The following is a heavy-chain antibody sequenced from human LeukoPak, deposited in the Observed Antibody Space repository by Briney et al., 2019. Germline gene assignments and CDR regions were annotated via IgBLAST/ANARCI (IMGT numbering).Heavy chain of an antibody. V-gene: IGHV3-23*01. CDR1: GFTFSTYA. D-gene: IGHD2-21*02. Sequence: PGGSLRLSCVASGFTFSTYAMTWVRQAPGKGLEWVSSISVSGGGTYYADSVRGRFTISRDNSKNTLFLHMNSLRAEDTAVYDCVKDWRDESNRGDDCLQYWGQGTLVTVSS. CDR3: VKDWRDESNRGDDCLQY. J-gene: IGHJ4*02. CDR2: ISVSGGGT.